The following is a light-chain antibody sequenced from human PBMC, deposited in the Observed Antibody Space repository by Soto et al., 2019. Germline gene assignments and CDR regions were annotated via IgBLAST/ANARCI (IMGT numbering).Light chain of an antibody. CDR1: QSVSSN. Sequence: EIVMTQSPATLSVSPGERATLSCRASQSVSSNLAWYQQKPGQTPRLLIYGASTRATGIPARSSGSGSGTYFTLTISSLQSEDFAVYYCQQYNNWAYTFGQGNKLEIK. CDR3: QQYNNWAYT. J-gene: IGKJ2*01. V-gene: IGKV3-15*01. CDR2: GAS.